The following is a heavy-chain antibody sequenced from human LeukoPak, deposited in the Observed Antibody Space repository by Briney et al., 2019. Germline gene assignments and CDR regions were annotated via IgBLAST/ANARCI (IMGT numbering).Heavy chain of an antibody. CDR3: ARGGKSAYGWFDP. D-gene: IGHD5-12*01. CDR1: GYSFTSYW. J-gene: IGHJ5*02. V-gene: IGHV5-10-1*01. CDR2: IDPSDSYT. Sequence: RGGSLKISCKGSGYSFTSYWISWVRQMPGKGLEWMGTIDPSDSYTNYSPSFQGHVTISADKSISTAYLQWSSLKASDTAMYYCARGGKSAYGWFDPWGQGALVTVSS.